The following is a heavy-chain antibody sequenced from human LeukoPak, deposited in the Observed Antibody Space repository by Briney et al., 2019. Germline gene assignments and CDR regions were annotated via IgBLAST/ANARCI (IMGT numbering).Heavy chain of an antibody. J-gene: IGHJ4*02. D-gene: IGHD1-26*01. CDR3: AKDEGEWEPNYFDY. V-gene: IGHV3-30*18. Sequence: PGGSLRLSCAASGFTFSSYGMHWVRQAPGKGLEWVAVISYDGSNKYYADSVKGRFTISRDNSKNTLYLQMNSLRAEDTAVYYCAKDEGEWEPNYFDYWGQGTLVTVSS. CDR1: GFTFSSYG. CDR2: ISYDGSNK.